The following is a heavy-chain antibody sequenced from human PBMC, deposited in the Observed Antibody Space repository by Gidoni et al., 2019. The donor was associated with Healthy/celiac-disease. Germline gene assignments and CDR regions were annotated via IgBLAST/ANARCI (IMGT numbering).Heavy chain of an antibody. V-gene: IGHV3-15*07. CDR2: IKSKTDGGTT. Sequence: EVQLVESGGGLVKPGGSLRLSCAAPGFSFSNAWMNWVRQAPGKGLEWVGRIKSKTDGGTTDYAAPVKGRFTISRDDSKNTLYLQMNSLKTEDTAVYYCTTDPYYYYYYGMDVWGKGTTVTVSS. CDR1: GFSFSNAW. J-gene: IGHJ6*04. CDR3: TTDPYYYYYYGMDV.